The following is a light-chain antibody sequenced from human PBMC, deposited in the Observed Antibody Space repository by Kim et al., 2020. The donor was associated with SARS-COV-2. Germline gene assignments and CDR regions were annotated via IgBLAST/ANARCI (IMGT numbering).Light chain of an antibody. CDR1: NSGNKN. CDR2: RDT. Sequence: SGALGQTARITCGGNNSGNKNVHWYQQKPGQAPILVIYRDTNRPSGIPERFSGSNSGNTATLTISRAQAGDESDYYCQVWDSSIGVFGGGAQLTVL. V-gene: IGLV3-9*01. CDR3: QVWDSSIGV. J-gene: IGLJ2*01.